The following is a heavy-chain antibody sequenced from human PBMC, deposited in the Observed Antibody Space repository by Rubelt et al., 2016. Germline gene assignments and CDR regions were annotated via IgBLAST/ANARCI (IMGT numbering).Heavy chain of an antibody. J-gene: IGHJ3*02. CDR1: GGSVSSGSYY. CDR2: IYHSGST. CDR3: AIPYGGGPQDAFDI. Sequence: QVQLQESGPGLVKPSETLSLTCTVSGGSVSSGSYYWSWIRQPPGKGLEWIGSIYHSGSTYYNPSLKSRVTISVDTSKNQFSLKLSSVTAADTAVYYCAIPYGGGPQDAFDIWGQGTMVTVSS. D-gene: IGHD4-23*01. V-gene: IGHV4-39*07.